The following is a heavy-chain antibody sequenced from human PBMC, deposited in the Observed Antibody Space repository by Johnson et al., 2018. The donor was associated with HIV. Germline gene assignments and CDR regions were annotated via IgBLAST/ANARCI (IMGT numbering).Heavy chain of an antibody. V-gene: IGHV3-9*01. CDR3: VKDYGGGVFDI. D-gene: IGHD2-8*01. Sequence: EVQLVESGGGLVQPGGSLRLSCAASGFTFDDYAMHWVRQAPGKGLEWVSGITWNSAGIGYANSVKGRFTISRDNAKNSLYLQMNSLRAEDTALYYCVKDYGGGVFDIWGQGTMVTVSS. CDR1: GFTFDDYA. J-gene: IGHJ3*02. CDR2: ITWNSAGI.